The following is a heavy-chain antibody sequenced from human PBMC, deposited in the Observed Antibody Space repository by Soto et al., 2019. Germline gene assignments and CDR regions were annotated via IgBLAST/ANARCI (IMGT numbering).Heavy chain of an antibody. J-gene: IGHJ4*02. V-gene: IGHV1-69*13. CDR1: GGTFSSYA. Sequence: ASVKVSCKASGGTFSSYAISWVRQAPGQGLEWMGGIIPIFGTANYAQKFQGRVTITADESTSTAYMELSSLRSEDTAVYYCARDRGYSGYGDYWGQGTLGTVSS. CDR2: IIPIFGTA. CDR3: ARDRGYSGYGDY. D-gene: IGHD5-12*01.